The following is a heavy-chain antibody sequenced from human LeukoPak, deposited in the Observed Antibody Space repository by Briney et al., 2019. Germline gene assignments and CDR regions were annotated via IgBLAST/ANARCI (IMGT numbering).Heavy chain of an antibody. CDR1: GFTFSNYF. CDR3: AKDEWNY. D-gene: IGHD3-3*01. CDR2: ISSSSYI. J-gene: IGHJ4*02. V-gene: IGHV3-21*04. Sequence: GGSLRLSCAASGFTFSNYFMSWVRQAPGKGLEWVSSISSSSYIYYADSVKGRFTISRDNSKNTLYLQMNSLRAEDTAVYYCAKDEWNYWGQGTLVTVSS.